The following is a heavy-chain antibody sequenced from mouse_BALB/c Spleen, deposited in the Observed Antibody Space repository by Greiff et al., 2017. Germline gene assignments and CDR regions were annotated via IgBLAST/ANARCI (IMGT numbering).Heavy chain of an antibody. D-gene: IGHD4-1*01. Sequence: EVQVVESGGDLVKPGGSLKLSCAASGFTFSSYGMSWVRQTPDKRLEWVATISSGGSYTYYPDSVKGRFTISRDNAKNTLYLQMSSLKSEDTAMYYCARLTGTDAMDYWGQGTSVTVSS. J-gene: IGHJ4*01. CDR3: ARLTGTDAMDY. V-gene: IGHV5-6*01. CDR2: ISSGGSYT. CDR1: GFTFSSYG.